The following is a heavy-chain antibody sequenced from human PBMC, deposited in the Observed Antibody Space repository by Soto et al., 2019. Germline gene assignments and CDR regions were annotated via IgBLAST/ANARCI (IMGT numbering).Heavy chain of an antibody. J-gene: IGHJ6*02. D-gene: IGHD6-13*01. CDR1: GGSISSSSYY. Sequence: PSETLSLTCTVSGGSISSSSYYWGWIRQPPGKGLEWIGSIYYSGSTYYNPSLKSRVTISVDTSKNQFSLKLSSVTAADTAVYYCARGTAAGGYSMDVWGQGTTVTVSS. V-gene: IGHV4-39*01. CDR2: IYYSGST. CDR3: ARGTAAGGYSMDV.